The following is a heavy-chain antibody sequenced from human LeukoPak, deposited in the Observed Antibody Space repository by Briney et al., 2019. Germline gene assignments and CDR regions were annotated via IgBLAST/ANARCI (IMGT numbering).Heavy chain of an antibody. CDR2: INQDVSET. D-gene: IGHD2-15*01. CDR1: GFTFSNYW. Sequence: GPSLRLSCAASGFTFSNYWMRSVRQTPGEGLGCVANINQDVSETYFMESVKGRFTITRDNDKDSLLLLMTSQRAEDSAPYYCVRATPFGYVYSRKSVGYYFDYWGQGTLVTVSS. V-gene: IGHV3-7*01. J-gene: IGHJ4*02. CDR3: VRATPFGYVYSRKSVGYYFDY.